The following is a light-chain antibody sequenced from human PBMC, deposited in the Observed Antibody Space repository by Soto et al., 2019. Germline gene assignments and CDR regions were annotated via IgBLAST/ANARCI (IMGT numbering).Light chain of an antibody. J-gene: IGKJ4*01. CDR2: GAS. CDR1: QSVTSSY. Sequence: EIVLTQSPGTLSLSPGERDTLSCRASQSVTSSYLAWYQQKPGQAPMLLIYGASSRATGIPDRFSGSGSGTDFTLTISRLEPEDFAVYFCQQYGSSPPLSFGGGTEVEIK. CDR3: QQYGSSPPLS. V-gene: IGKV3-20*01.